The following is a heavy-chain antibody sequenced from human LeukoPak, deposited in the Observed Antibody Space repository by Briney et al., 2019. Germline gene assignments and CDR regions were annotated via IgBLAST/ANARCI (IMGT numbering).Heavy chain of an antibody. CDR3: AAGTRYSGSYFDY. Sequence: AAVKVSCKASGYIFTSYYMHWVRQAPGQGLEWMGIINPSGGSTSYAQMFQGRLTMTRDTSTSTVYMELSSPRSEDTAVYYCAAGTRYSGSYFDYWGQGTLVSLSS. D-gene: IGHD1-26*01. V-gene: IGHV1-46*01. J-gene: IGHJ4*02. CDR2: INPSGGST. CDR1: GYIFTSYY.